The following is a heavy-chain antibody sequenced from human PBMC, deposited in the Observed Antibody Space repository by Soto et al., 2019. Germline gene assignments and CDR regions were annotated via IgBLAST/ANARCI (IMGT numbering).Heavy chain of an antibody. V-gene: IGHV4-59*12. D-gene: IGHD2-2*01. J-gene: IGHJ6*02. CDR3: ARDLRWCSSTSCYSGYYYYGMDV. CDR1: GASIYTYY. CDR2: ISDGGST. Sequence: ETLSLTCNVSGASIYTYYWNWSRQSPGKGLELIGYISDGGSTYYNPSLKSRVTISVDTSKDQFSLKLSSVTAADTAVYYCARDLRWCSSTSCYSGYYYYGMDVWGQGTTVTVYS.